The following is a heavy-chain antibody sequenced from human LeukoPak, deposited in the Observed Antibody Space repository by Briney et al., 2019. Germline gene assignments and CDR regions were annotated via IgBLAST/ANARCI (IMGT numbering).Heavy chain of an antibody. J-gene: IGHJ4*02. CDR3: ARGAPSIVGATPFDY. D-gene: IGHD1-26*01. V-gene: IGHV1-69*04. Sequence: SVKVSCKVSGYTLTELSMHWVRQAPGKGLEWMGRIIPILGIANYAQKFQGRVTITADKSTSTAYMELSSLRSEDTAVYYCARGAPSIVGATPFDYWGQGTLVTVSS. CDR1: GYTLTELS. CDR2: IIPILGIA.